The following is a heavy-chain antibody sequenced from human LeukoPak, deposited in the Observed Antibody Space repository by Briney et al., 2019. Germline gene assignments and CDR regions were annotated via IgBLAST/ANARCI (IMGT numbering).Heavy chain of an antibody. CDR3: ARGGPQWLGNWFDP. Sequence: SETLSLTCTVSGGSISGYFWNWIRQPAGKGLEWIGRIYTSGSTNYNPSLKSRVTMSVDTAKNQLSLKLSSVTAADTAVYYCARGGPQWLGNWFDPWGQGTLVTVSS. D-gene: IGHD6-19*01. CDR2: IYTSGST. J-gene: IGHJ5*02. V-gene: IGHV4-4*07. CDR1: GGSISGYF.